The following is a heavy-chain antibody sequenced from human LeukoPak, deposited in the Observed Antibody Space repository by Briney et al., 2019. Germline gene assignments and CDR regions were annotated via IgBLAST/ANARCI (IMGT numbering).Heavy chain of an antibody. CDR3: ATGAGWYGG. V-gene: IGHV4-59*01. CDR1: GGSISPNY. Sequence: PSETLSLTCTVSGGSISPNYWSWLRQPPGKGLEWIGYIHYTGTTRYNPSLNGRVTISVDTSKNQFSLKLRSVTATDSAVYYCATGAGWYGGWGQGRLV. CDR2: IHYTGTT. D-gene: IGHD6-13*01. J-gene: IGHJ4*02.